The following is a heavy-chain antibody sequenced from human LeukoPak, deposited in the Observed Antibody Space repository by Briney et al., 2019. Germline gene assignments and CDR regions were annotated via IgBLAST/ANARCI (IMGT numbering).Heavy chain of an antibody. CDR2: ISGSGGST. CDR1: GFTFSDYA. J-gene: IGHJ4*02. CDR3: AKAAREMATIRDYFDY. D-gene: IGHD5-24*01. V-gene: IGHV3-23*01. Sequence: GGSLRLSCAASGFTFSDYAMSWVRQAPGKGLEWVSAISGSGGSTYYADSVKGRFTISRDNSKNTLYLQMNSLRAEDTAVYYCAKAAREMATIRDYFDYWGQGTLVTVSS.